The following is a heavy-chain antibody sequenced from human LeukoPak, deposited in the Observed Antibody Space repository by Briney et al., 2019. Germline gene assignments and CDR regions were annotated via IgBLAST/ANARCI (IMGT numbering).Heavy chain of an antibody. CDR2: INHSGST. V-gene: IGHV4-34*01. J-gene: IGHJ4*02. CDR3: ARQDVVVPAASFDY. Sequence: GSLRLSCAASGFNFNTYWMSWVRQPPGKGLEWIGEINHSGSTNYNPSLKSRVTISVDTSKNQFSLKLSSVTAADTAVYYCARQDVVVPAASFDYWGQGTLVTVSS. D-gene: IGHD2-2*01. CDR1: GFNFNTYW.